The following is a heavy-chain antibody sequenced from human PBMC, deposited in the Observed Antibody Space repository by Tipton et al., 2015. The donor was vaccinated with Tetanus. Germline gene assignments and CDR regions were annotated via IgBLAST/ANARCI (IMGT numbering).Heavy chain of an antibody. Sequence: SLRLSCAASEFSFSSYWMHWVRQVPGRGLVWVSRINSDGSSTDYADSVKGRFTISRDNGKNTLYLQMDSLRAEDTAVYYCARDGNYGGTLISDYWGQGTQVTVSS. D-gene: IGHD4-23*01. CDR2: INSDGSST. CDR1: EFSFSSYW. V-gene: IGHV3-74*01. CDR3: ARDGNYGGTLISDY. J-gene: IGHJ4*02.